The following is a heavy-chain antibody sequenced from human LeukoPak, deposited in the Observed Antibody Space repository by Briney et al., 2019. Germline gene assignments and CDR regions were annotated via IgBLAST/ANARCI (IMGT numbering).Heavy chain of an antibody. Sequence: SETLSLTCTVSGGSISSGGYYWSWIRQHPGKGLEWIGYIYYSGSTYYNPSLKSRVTISVDTSKNQFSLKLSSVTAADTAVYYCARGGKKVSHYYYGMDVWGQGTTVTVSS. J-gene: IGHJ6*02. CDR1: GGSISSGGYY. D-gene: IGHD3-22*01. CDR2: IYYSGST. V-gene: IGHV4-31*03. CDR3: ARGGKKVSHYYYGMDV.